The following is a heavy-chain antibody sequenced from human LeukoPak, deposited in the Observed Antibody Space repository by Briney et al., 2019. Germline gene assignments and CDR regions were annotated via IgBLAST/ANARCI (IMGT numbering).Heavy chain of an antibody. J-gene: IGHJ5*02. CDR3: ARHGSFGYCSNGVCSSDYFDP. Sequence: PLDTLSLTCTVSADSISSYYWSWIRQPPGKGLEWIGYIYYSGSTYYNPSLKSRVTISVDKSKKEFSLNLNSVTAADTAVYYCARHGSFGYCSNGVCSSDYFDPWGQGTLVTVSS. CDR1: ADSISSYY. CDR2: IYYSGST. D-gene: IGHD2-8*01. V-gene: IGHV4-59*08.